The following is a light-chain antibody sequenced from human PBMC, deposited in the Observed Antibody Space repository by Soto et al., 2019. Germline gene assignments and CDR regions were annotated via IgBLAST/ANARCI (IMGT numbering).Light chain of an antibody. J-gene: IGKJ1*01. Sequence: DIQMTQSPSTVSTSVGDRVTITCRASQSISTWLAWYQHKPGKGPKLLIYDASNLGSRVPSRFSGSTSGTEFTLTISSLQPDDFATYYCQQYDSYPWTFGRGTKVEI. CDR2: DAS. V-gene: IGKV1-5*01. CDR1: QSISTW. CDR3: QQYDSYPWT.